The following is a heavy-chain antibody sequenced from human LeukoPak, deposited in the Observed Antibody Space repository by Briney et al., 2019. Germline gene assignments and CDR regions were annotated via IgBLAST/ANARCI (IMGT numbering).Heavy chain of an antibody. CDR1: GYTFTSYA. V-gene: IGHV1-3*01. D-gene: IGHD5-18*01. J-gene: IGHJ5*02. CDR2: INAGNGNT. CDR3: ARPDEDRGYSYGYNH. Sequence: GASVKVSCKASGYTFTSYAMHWVRQAPGQRLEWMGWINAGNGNTKYSQKFQGRVTITRDTSTSTAYMELSSLRSEDTAVYYCARPDEDRGYSYGYNHWGQGTLVTVSS.